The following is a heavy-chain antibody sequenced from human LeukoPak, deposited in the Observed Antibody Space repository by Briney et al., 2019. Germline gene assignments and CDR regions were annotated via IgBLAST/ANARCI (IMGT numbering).Heavy chain of an antibody. CDR2: IYYSGST. CDR1: GGSISSYY. CDR3: ARDLGYYGSGSYYRVFDY. J-gene: IGHJ4*02. D-gene: IGHD3-10*01. V-gene: IGHV4-59*01. Sequence: SETLSLTCTVSGGSISSYYWSWIRQPPGKGLEWIGYIYYSGSTNYNPSLKSRVTISVDTSKNQFSLKLSSVTAADTAVYYCARDLGYYGSGSYYRVFDYWGQGTLVTVSS.